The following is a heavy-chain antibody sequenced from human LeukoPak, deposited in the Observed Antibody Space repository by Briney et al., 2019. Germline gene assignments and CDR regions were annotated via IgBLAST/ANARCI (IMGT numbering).Heavy chain of an antibody. J-gene: IGHJ4*02. CDR2: ISGSGGST. CDR3: ARHRPYYYDSSGYYSPFDY. Sequence: GGSLRLSCAASGFTFSSYAMSWVRQAPGKGLERVSAISGSGGSTYYADSVKGRFTISRDNSKNTLYLQMNSLRAEDTAVYYCARHRPYYYDSSGYYSPFDYWGQGTLVTVSS. CDR1: GFTFSSYA. D-gene: IGHD3-22*01. V-gene: IGHV3-23*01.